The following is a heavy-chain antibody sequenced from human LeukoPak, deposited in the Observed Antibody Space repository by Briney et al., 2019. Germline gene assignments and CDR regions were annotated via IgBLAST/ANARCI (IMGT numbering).Heavy chain of an antibody. CDR1: GGSFSGYY. Sequence: SETLSLTCAVYGGSFSGYYWRWIRQPPGKGLEWLGEIKHSGSTNHNTVLKSPVTISVDTSKNQFSLKLSSVTAADTALYYCARAISTRFIVVVPASDAFDIWGQGTMVTVSS. V-gene: IGHV4-34*01. CDR2: IKHSGST. CDR3: ARAISTRFIVVVPASDAFDI. J-gene: IGHJ3*02. D-gene: IGHD2-2*01.